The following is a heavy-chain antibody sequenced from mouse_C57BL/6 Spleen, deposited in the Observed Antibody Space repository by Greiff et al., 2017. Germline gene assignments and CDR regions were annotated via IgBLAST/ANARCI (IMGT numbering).Heavy chain of an antibody. Sequence: QVQLQQSGAELVKPGASVKMSCKASGYTFTTYPIEWMKQNHGKSLEWIGNFHPYNDDTKYNEKFKGKATLTVEKSASTVYLELSRLTSDDSAVYYCARGYYGSSYGYFDVWGTGTTVTVSS. D-gene: IGHD1-1*01. CDR2: FHPYNDDT. CDR3: ARGYYGSSYGYFDV. V-gene: IGHV1-47*01. CDR1: GYTFTTYP. J-gene: IGHJ1*03.